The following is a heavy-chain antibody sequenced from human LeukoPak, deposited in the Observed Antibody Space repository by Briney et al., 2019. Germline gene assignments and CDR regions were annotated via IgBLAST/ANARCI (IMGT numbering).Heavy chain of an antibody. CDR2: IIPIFGTA. D-gene: IGHD2-2*02. Sequence: ASVKVSCKASGYTFTSYGISWVRQAPGQGLEWMGGIIPIFGTANYAQKFQGRVTITADESTSTAYMELSSLRSEDTAVYYCAREGPPAASCYTESGCDLLRWFDPWGQGTLVTVSS. V-gene: IGHV1-69*13. CDR1: GYTFTSYG. CDR3: AREGPPAASCYTESGCDLLRWFDP. J-gene: IGHJ5*02.